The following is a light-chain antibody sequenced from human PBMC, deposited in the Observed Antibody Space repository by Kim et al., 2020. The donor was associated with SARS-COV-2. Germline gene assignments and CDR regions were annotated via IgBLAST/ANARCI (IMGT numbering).Light chain of an antibody. J-gene: IGKJ4*01. V-gene: IGKV1-5*03. CDR1: QSISSW. CDR3: QQYNSYPFT. Sequence: ASVGDRVTITCRASQSISSWLAWYQQKPGKAPKLLIYKASSLESGVPSRFSGSGSGTEFTLTISSLQPDDFATYYCQQYNSYPFTFGGGTKVDIK. CDR2: KAS.